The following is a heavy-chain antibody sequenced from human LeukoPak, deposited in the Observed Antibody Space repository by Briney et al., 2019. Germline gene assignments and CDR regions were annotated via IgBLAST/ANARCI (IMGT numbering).Heavy chain of an antibody. Sequence: GGSLRLSCAASGFTFSTHWMIWVRQAPGKGLEWVANIKQDGSEKYYVDSVKGRFTISRDNAKNSLFLEMNSLRAEDTVVYHCARGRQGPHYMDVWGKGTTVTVSS. CDR1: GFTFSTHW. CDR3: ARGRQGPHYMDV. CDR2: IKQDGSEK. V-gene: IGHV3-7*01. J-gene: IGHJ6*03.